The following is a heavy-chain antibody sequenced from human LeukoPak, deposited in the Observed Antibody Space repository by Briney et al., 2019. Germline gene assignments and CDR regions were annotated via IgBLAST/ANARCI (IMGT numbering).Heavy chain of an antibody. CDR2: IYYSGST. CDR1: GGSISSSSYY. Sequence: SETLSLTCTVSGGSISSSSYYWGWIRQPPGKGLEWIGSIYYSGSTYYNPSLKSRVTISVDSSKNQFSLKLSSVTAADTAVYYCARHCGGDCYSGLWFDPWGQGTLVTVSS. D-gene: IGHD2-21*02. V-gene: IGHV4-39*01. CDR3: ARHCGGDCYSGLWFDP. J-gene: IGHJ5*02.